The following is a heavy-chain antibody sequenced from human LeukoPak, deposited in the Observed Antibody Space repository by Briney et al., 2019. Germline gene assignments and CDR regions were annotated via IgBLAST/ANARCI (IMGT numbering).Heavy chain of an antibody. V-gene: IGHV4-39*01. D-gene: IGHD2-21*02. J-gene: IGHJ3*02. CDR2: IYYSGST. Sequence: SETLSLTCTVSGGSISSSSYYWGWIRQPPGKGLEWIGSIYYSGSTYYNPSLKSRVTISVDTSKNQFSLKLSSVTAADTAVYYCGRSPDCGGDCFDAFEIWGQGTMVTVSS. CDR1: GGSISSSSYY. CDR3: GRSPDCGGDCFDAFEI.